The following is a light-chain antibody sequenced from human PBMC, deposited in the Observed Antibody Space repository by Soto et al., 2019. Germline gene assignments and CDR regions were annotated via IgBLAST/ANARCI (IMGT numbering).Light chain of an antibody. V-gene: IGLV2-14*01. CDR1: RCDVGGYKF. CDR3: GSYTGNIYV. Sequence: QSALTQPASVSGAPGQSSTVYGSCTRCDVGGYKFVSWYQQQPVKAPKLMIYEVNNRPSGVSSRFSGSKSGNTASLTISGLQAEDEADHFCGSYTGNIYVFGNGTKVTVL. CDR2: EVN. J-gene: IGLJ1*01.